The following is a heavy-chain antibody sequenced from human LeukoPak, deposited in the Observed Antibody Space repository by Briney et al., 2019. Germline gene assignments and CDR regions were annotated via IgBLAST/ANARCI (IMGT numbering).Heavy chain of an antibody. CDR2: IYYSGST. D-gene: IGHD3-10*01. J-gene: IGHJ4*02. Sequence: PSETLSLTCTVSGGSVSSGSYYWSWIRQPPGKGLEWIGYIYYSGSTNYNPSLKSRVTISVDTSKNQFSLKLNSVTAADTAVYYCARVRPFGELGYWGQGTLVTVPS. V-gene: IGHV4-61*01. CDR1: GGSVSSGSYY. CDR3: ARVRPFGELGY.